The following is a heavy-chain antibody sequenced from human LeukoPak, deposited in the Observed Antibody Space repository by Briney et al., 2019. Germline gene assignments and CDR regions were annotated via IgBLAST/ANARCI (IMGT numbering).Heavy chain of an antibody. Sequence: KPGSSVKVSCKASGGTFSSYTISWVRQAPGQGLEWMGRIIPILGIANYAQKFQGRVTITADKSTSTAYMALSSLRSEDTAVYYCAREFDFWSGYLDYWGQGTLVTVSS. J-gene: IGHJ4*02. CDR1: GGTFSSYT. V-gene: IGHV1-69*04. D-gene: IGHD3-3*01. CDR2: IIPILGIA. CDR3: AREFDFWSGYLDY.